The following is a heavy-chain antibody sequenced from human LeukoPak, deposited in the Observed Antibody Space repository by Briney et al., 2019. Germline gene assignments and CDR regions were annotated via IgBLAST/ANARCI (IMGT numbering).Heavy chain of an antibody. CDR1: GGSISSSSYY. V-gene: IGHV4-39*07. Sequence: SETLSLTCTVSGGSISSSSYYWGWIRQPPGKGLEWIGSIYYSGSTYYNPSLKSRVTISVDTSKNQFSLKLSSVTAADTAVYYCARDVRLGELSSPDFDYWGQGTLVTVSS. CDR3: ARDVRLGELSSPDFDY. J-gene: IGHJ4*02. CDR2: IYYSGST. D-gene: IGHD3-16*02.